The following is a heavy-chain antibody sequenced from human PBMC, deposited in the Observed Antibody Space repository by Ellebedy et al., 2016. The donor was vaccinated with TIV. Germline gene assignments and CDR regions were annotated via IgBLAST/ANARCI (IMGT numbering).Heavy chain of an antibody. CDR1: GFTFSSYS. V-gene: IGHV3-48*04. CDR2: ISSSSSTI. D-gene: IGHD2-21*01. Sequence: GESLKISCAASGFTFSSYSMNWVRQAPGKGLEWVSYISSSSSTIYYADSVKGRFTISSDNAKNSLYLQMNSLRAEDTAVYYCARDVGDWGNYYNGMDVWGQGTTVTVSS. J-gene: IGHJ6*02. CDR3: ARDVGDWGNYYNGMDV.